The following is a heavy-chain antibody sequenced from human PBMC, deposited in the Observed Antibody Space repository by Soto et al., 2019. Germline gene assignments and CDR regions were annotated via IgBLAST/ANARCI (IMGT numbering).Heavy chain of an antibody. D-gene: IGHD6-13*01. Sequence: EVQLVESGGGLVKPGGSLRLSCAASGFTFSNAWMNWVRQAPGKGLEWVGRIKSKTDGGTTDYAAPVKGRFTISRDDSKNPLFLQMNSLKTEDTAVYYCTTDGKAAAEFDYWGQGTLVTVSS. CDR3: TTDGKAAAEFDY. CDR2: IKSKTDGGTT. J-gene: IGHJ4*02. CDR1: GFTFSNAW. V-gene: IGHV3-15*07.